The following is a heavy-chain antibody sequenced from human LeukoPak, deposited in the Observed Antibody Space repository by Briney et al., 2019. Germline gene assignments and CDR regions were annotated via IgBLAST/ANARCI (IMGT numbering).Heavy chain of an antibody. CDR1: GGSISSGSYY. V-gene: IGHV4-61*02. CDR3: ARVGRWLQSPLAY. D-gene: IGHD5-24*01. Sequence: SSQTLSLTCTVSGGSISSGSYYWSWIRQPAGKGLEWIGRIYTSGSTNYNPSLKSRVTISVDTSKNQFSLKLSSVTAADTAVYYCARVGRWLQSPLAYWGQGTLVTVSS. J-gene: IGHJ4*02. CDR2: IYTSGST.